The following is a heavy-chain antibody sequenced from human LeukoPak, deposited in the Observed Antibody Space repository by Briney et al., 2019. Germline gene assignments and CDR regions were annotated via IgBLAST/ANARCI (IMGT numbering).Heavy chain of an antibody. Sequence: GGSLRLSCAASGFTFSSYSMNWVRQAPGKGLEWVSYISSSSSTIYYEDSVKGRFTISRDNGKNSLYLQMHSLRGEDTAVYYCARDDFEYSSSFSYYYYYMDVWGKGTTVTVSS. J-gene: IGHJ6*03. D-gene: IGHD6-6*01. V-gene: IGHV3-48*04. CDR3: ARDDFEYSSSFSYYYYYMDV. CDR2: ISSSSSTI. CDR1: GFTFSSYS.